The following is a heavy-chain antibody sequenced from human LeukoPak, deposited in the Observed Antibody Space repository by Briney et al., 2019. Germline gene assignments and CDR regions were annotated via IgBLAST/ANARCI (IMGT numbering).Heavy chain of an antibody. CDR2: INSDEGST. Sequence: PAGSLKLSCEASGFTFSNFWIYWVRQAPGKGLVWISRINSDEGSTNYADSVKGRFTITRDNAKNTLYLKMNSLRAEDTAVYYCARGQGGGPAAGGSIMNWFDPWGQGTLVTVSS. CDR1: GFTFSNFW. CDR3: ARGQGGGPAAGGSIMNWFDP. V-gene: IGHV3-74*01. J-gene: IGHJ5*02. D-gene: IGHD6-13*01.